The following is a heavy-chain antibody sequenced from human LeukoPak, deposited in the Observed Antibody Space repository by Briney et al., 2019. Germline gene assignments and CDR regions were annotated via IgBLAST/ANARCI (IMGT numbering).Heavy chain of an antibody. CDR1: GFTFSSYW. Sequence: PGGSLRLSCAASGFTFSSYWMSWVRQAPGKGLEWVANIRQDGTEKYYVDSVKGRFTISRDNAKNSLYLQMNSLRDEDTAVYYCARAVGWLQSLDYWGQGTLVTVSS. CDR3: ARAVGWLQSLDY. V-gene: IGHV3-7*02. J-gene: IGHJ4*02. CDR2: IRQDGTEK. D-gene: IGHD5-24*01.